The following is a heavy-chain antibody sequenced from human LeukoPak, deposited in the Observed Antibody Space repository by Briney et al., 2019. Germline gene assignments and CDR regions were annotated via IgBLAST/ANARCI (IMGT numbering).Heavy chain of an antibody. Sequence: SETLSLTCAVSGYSISSGYYWGWIRQPPGKGLEWIGSIYHSGSTYYNPSLKSRVTISVDTPKNQFSLKLSSVTAADTAVYYCASLLIAAAGTGFWFDPWGQGTLVTVSS. CDR3: ASLLIAAAGTGFWFDP. CDR2: IYHSGST. CDR1: GYSISSGYY. D-gene: IGHD6-13*01. J-gene: IGHJ5*02. V-gene: IGHV4-38-2*01.